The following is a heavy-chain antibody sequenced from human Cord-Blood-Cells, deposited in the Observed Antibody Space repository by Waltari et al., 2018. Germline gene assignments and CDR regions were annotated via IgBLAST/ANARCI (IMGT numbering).Heavy chain of an antibody. D-gene: IGHD2-8*02. J-gene: IGHJ3*02. CDR2: INPNSGGT. V-gene: IGHV1-2*04. Sequence: QVQLVQSGAEVKKPGASVKVSFTASGSTFTGYYMHWVRQALGQGLEWMGWINPNSGGTNYAQKFQGWVTMTRDTSISTAYMELSRLRSDDTAVYYCARCTAPLNAFDIWGQGTMVTVSS. CDR1: GSTFTGYY. CDR3: ARCTAPLNAFDI.